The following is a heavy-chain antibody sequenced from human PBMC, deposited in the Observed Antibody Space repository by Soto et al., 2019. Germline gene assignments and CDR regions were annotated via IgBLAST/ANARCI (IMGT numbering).Heavy chain of an antibody. CDR1: GGSITSANW. CDR2: ISHSGIT. V-gene: IGHV4-4*02. CDR3: ARVLRGWFDP. Sequence: SETLSLTCAVSGGSITSANWWTWVRQPPGGGLEWIGEISHSGITNYKASLKSRVTMSVDKTKNDVSLKLTSVTAADTAVYYCARVLRGWFDPWGQGTPVTVSS. J-gene: IGHJ5*02.